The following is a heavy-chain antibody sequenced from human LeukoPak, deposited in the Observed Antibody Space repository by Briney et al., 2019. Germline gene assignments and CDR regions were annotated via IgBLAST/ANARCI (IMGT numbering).Heavy chain of an antibody. J-gene: IGHJ5*02. D-gene: IGHD3-3*01. Sequence: ASVKVSCKASGYTFTSYYMHWVQQAPGQGLEWMGIINPSGGITSYAQKFQGRVTMTRDTSTSTVYMDLSSLRSEDTAVYYCARAPADFWSGYSGWFDPWGQGTLVTVSS. CDR2: INPSGGIT. CDR1: GYTFTSYY. CDR3: ARAPADFWSGYSGWFDP. V-gene: IGHV1-46*01.